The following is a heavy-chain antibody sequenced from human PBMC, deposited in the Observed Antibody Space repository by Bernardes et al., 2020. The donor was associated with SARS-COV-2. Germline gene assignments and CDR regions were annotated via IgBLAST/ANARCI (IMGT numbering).Heavy chain of an antibody. V-gene: IGHV3-23*01. CDR1: GFVFSNYA. D-gene: IGHD1-26*01. CDR2: VSGRGGDT. CDR3: AKGKVGWEPTPNYFDS. Sequence: GGSLRLSCAASGFVFSNYAMTWVRQAPGKGLEWVSTVSGRGGDTYYADSVKGRFTISRDNSKNTVYLQMNSLRAEDTAVFYCAKGKVGWEPTPNYFDSWGQGTLVTVSS. J-gene: IGHJ4*02.